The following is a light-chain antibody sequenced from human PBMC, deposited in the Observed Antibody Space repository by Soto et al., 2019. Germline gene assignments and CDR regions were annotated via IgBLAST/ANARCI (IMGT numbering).Light chain of an antibody. J-gene: IGKJ1*01. Sequence: EIVLTQSPGTLSLSPGEGATLSCRASQSVSTNFFAWYQQKPGQAPRLLIYGASTRATGIPDRFSGSGSGIVFTLTISRLELEDFAVYYCQQYGRTSWTFGQGTTV. V-gene: IGKV3-20*01. CDR2: GAS. CDR3: QQYGRTSWT. CDR1: QSVSTNF.